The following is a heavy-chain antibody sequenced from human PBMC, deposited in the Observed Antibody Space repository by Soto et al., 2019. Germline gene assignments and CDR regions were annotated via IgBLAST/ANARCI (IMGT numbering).Heavy chain of an antibody. V-gene: IGHV4-59*01. D-gene: IGHD3-22*01. Sequence: KSSETLSLTCTVSGGSISSYYWSWIRQPPGKGLEWIGYIYYSGSTNYNPSLKSRVTISVDTSKNQFSLKLSSVTAADTAVYYCARXNIFYDSSGYYYGWFDPWGQGTLVTVSS. CDR2: IYYSGST. J-gene: IGHJ5*02. CDR1: GGSISSYY. CDR3: ARXNIFYDSSGYYYGWFDP.